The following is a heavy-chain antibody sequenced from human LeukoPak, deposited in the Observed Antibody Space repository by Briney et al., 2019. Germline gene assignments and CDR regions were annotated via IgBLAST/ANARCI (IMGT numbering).Heavy chain of an antibody. D-gene: IGHD2-2*02. Sequence: GGSLRLSCAASGFTFSSYWMSWVRQAPGKGLEWVANIKQDGSEKYYVDSVKGRFTISRDNAKNSLYLQMNSLRAEDMALYYCAKDIRPLLYGLFDYWGQGTLVTVSS. CDR2: IKQDGSEK. V-gene: IGHV3-7*03. J-gene: IGHJ4*02. CDR1: GFTFSSYW. CDR3: AKDIRPLLYGLFDY.